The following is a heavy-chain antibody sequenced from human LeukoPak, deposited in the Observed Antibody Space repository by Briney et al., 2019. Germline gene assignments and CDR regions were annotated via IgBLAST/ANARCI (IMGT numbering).Heavy chain of an antibody. J-gene: IGHJ4*02. CDR3: SRDDYSTSSGYFSDS. V-gene: IGHV3-49*03. D-gene: IGHD3-22*01. Sequence: PGGSLRLSCTASGFTFGDYAVSWFRQAPGKGLEWVGFIRSKVYGGATDYAASVKGRFTISRDDPKNIAYLQMNSLQTEDTAVYSCSRDDYSTSSGYFSDSWGQGTLVTVSS. CDR2: IRSKVYGGAT. CDR1: GFTFGDYA.